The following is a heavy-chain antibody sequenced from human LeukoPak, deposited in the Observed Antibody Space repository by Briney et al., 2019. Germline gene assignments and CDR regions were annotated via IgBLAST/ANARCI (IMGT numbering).Heavy chain of an antibody. V-gene: IGHV3-7*01. CDR3: ARARVVVNRYNWFDP. J-gene: IGHJ5*02. CDR1: GFTFSSYW. CDR2: IKQDGSEK. D-gene: IGHD3-22*01. Sequence: GGSLRLSCAASGFTFSSYWMSWVRQAPGKGLEWVANIKQDGSEKYYVDSVKGRFTISRDNAKNSLYLQMNSLRAEDTAVYSCARARVVVNRYNWFDPWGQGTLVTVSS.